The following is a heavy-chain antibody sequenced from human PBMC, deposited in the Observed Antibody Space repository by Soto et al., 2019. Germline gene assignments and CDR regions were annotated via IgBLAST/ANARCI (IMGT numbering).Heavy chain of an antibody. J-gene: IGHJ5*02. CDR3: ARDRPPFDP. Sequence: SLRLSCAASGFMFNSYGMHWVRQAPGKGLEWVAVIWYDGSNQYYADSVKGRFTISRDNSNNTLYLQMDSLRVEDTAVYYCARDRPPFDPWGQGTLVTVSS. CDR2: IWYDGSNQ. V-gene: IGHV3-33*01. CDR1: GFMFNSYG.